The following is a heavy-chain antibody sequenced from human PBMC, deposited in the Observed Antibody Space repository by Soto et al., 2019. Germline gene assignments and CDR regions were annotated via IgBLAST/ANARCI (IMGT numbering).Heavy chain of an antibody. CDR2: IDASGST. D-gene: IGHD5-18*01. Sequence: SETLSLTCTVSGDSVSSDNCYWTWIRQPPGKGLEWIGYIDASGSTSYNPSLKSRVTISVDTSRNQVSLKLTSVTAADTAVYYCARDIRGYSRAFHSWGQGTLVNVSS. J-gene: IGHJ4*02. CDR3: ARDIRGYSRAFHS. CDR1: GDSVSSDNCY. V-gene: IGHV4-61*01.